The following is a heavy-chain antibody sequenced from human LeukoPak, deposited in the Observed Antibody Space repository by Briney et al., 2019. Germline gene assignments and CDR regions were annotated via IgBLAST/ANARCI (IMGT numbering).Heavy chain of an antibody. J-gene: IGHJ3*02. CDR1: GGSISSYY. D-gene: IGHD3-10*01. CDR3: ARDGRMVRGVIMGDVVTETAEDAFDI. Sequence: SETLSLTCIVSGGSISSYYWSWIRQPPGKGLEWIGYIYYSGSTNYNPSLKSRVTMSVDTSKNQFSLKLSSVTAADTAVYYCARDGRMVRGVIMGDVVTETAEDAFDIWGQGTMVTVSS. CDR2: IYYSGST. V-gene: IGHV4-59*12.